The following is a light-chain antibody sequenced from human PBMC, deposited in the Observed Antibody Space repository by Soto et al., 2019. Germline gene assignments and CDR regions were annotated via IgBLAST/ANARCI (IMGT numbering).Light chain of an antibody. CDR1: QGINSW. CDR2: AAS. CDR3: QRGNGFPWT. Sequence: DIQMTQSPSSVSASVGDRVTITCRASQGINSWLAWYQQKAGKAPNLLIYAASSLQSGVPSRFSGSGSVTDFTLTINSLQPEDCATYVCQRGNGFPWTLGQGTKVEIK. J-gene: IGKJ1*01. V-gene: IGKV1-12*02.